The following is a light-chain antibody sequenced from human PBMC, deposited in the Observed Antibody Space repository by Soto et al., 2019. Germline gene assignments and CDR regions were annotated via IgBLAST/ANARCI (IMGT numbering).Light chain of an antibody. J-gene: IGKJ1*01. CDR1: QSMSSGS. CDR2: GTS. V-gene: IGKV3-20*01. Sequence: ENVLKQSPGTLSLSPRKRATLSCRASQSMSSGSLAWYQQKPGHAPRLIIYGTSSRATGIPDRFSGSGSGTDFTLTISRLVPEDFAVYYCQQFGSSWLTFGQGTTVEIK. CDR3: QQFGSSWLT.